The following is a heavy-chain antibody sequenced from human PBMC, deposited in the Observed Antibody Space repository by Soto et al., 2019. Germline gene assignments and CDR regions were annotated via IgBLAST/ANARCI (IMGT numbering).Heavy chain of an antibody. Sequence: PGGSLRLSCAASGFTFNSYAMGWVRQAPGKGLEWVSAIIDSGSDTYYVDSVKGRFTISRDNAKNSLYLQMNSLRAEDTAVYYCARDSVGCSGGSCYSAAFDIWGQGTMVTVSS. CDR3: ARDSVGCSGGSCYSAAFDI. D-gene: IGHD2-15*01. V-gene: IGHV3-21*01. CDR2: IIDSGSDT. CDR1: GFTFNSYA. J-gene: IGHJ3*02.